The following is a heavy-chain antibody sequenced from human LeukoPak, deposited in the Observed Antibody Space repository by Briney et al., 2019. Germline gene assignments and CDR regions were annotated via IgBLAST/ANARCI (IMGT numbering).Heavy chain of an antibody. CDR1: GGTFSSYA. Sequence: SVKVSCKASGGTFSSYAISWVRQAPGQGLEWMGGIIPIFGTANYAQKFQGRVTITADKSTSTAYTELSSLRSEDTAVYYCAGGERSSGQDYWGQGTLVTVSS. J-gene: IGHJ4*02. CDR3: AGGERSSGQDY. D-gene: IGHD6-19*01. CDR2: IIPIFGTA. V-gene: IGHV1-69*06.